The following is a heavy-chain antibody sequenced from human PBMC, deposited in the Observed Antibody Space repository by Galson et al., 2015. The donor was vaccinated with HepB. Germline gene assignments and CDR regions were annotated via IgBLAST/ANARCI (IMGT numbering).Heavy chain of an antibody. D-gene: IGHD5-18*01. V-gene: IGHV1-46*01. CDR3: ARDDSYGALSSYYYYGMDV. J-gene: IGHJ6*02. CDR1: GYTFTSYY. Sequence: SVKVSCKASGYTFTSYYMHWVRQAPGQGLEWMGIINPSGGSTSYAQKFQGRVTMTRDTSTSTVYMELSSLRSEDTAVYYCARDDSYGALSSYYYYGMDVWGQGTTVTVSS. CDR2: INPSGGST.